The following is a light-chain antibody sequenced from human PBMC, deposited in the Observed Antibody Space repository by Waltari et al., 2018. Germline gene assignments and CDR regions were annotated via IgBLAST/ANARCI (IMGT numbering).Light chain of an antibody. CDR3: QQYYRSRT. CDR1: QSFLYNSNDKNY. J-gene: IGKJ1*01. Sequence: DIVMTQSPDSLAVSLGERATISCRSSQSFLYNSNDKNYLAWYQQKPGQPPRLLIYWASTRESGVPDRFSGSGSGTDFTLTISNLQAEDVAVYYCQQYYRSRTFGQGTKVEIK. V-gene: IGKV4-1*01. CDR2: WAS.